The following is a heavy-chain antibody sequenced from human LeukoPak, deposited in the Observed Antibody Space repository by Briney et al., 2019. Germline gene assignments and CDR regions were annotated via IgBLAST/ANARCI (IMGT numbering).Heavy chain of an antibody. CDR1: GGSISSGGYS. Sequence: SETLSLTCAVSGGSISSGGYSWSWIRQPPGKGLEWIGYIYHSGSTYYNPSLKSRVTISVDGSKNQFSLKLSSVTAADTAVYYCARDEYYYDSSGYYRRRGAFDIWGQGTMVTVSS. J-gene: IGHJ3*02. CDR2: IYHSGST. V-gene: IGHV4-30-2*01. CDR3: ARDEYYYDSSGYYRRRGAFDI. D-gene: IGHD3-22*01.